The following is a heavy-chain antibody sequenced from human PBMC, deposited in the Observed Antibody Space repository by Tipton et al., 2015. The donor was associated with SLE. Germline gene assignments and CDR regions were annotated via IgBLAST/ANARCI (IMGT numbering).Heavy chain of an antibody. V-gene: IGHV4-61*01. Sequence: LRLSCTVSGDSFSSGSSSWNWVRQPPGKGLEWIGYISYTETTKYNPSLESRVIISVDTSKNQFSLNLRSVTAADTAVYYCARGGTGDGRNPFDPWGQGTLVTVSS. J-gene: IGHJ5*02. CDR2: ISYTETT. CDR1: GDSFSSGSSS. CDR3: ARGGTGDGRNPFDP. D-gene: IGHD4-23*01.